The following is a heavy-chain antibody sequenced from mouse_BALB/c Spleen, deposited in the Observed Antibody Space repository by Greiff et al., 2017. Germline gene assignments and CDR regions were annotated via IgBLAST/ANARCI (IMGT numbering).Heavy chain of an antibody. V-gene: IGHV5-6-5*01. CDR1: GFTFSSYA. CDR3: ARDPVYYYGSSLSYFDV. Sequence: DVMLVESGGGLVKPGGSLKLSCAASGFTFSSYAMSWVRQTPEKRLEWVASISSGGSTYYPDSVKGRFTISRDNARNILYLQMSSLRSEDTAMYYCARDPVYYYGSSLSYFDVWGAGTTVTVSS. CDR2: ISSGGST. D-gene: IGHD1-1*01. J-gene: IGHJ1*01.